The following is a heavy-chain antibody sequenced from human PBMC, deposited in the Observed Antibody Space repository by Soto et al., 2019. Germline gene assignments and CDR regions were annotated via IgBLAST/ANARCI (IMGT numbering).Heavy chain of an antibody. Sequence: GGSLRLSCAASGFTFSSYWMHWVRQAPGKGLVWVSRINSDGSSTSYADSVKGRFTISRDNAKNTLYLQMNSLRGEDTAVYYCARELVRSGYDPYYYYGMDVWGQGTTVTVSS. CDR1: GFTFSSYW. J-gene: IGHJ6*02. CDR3: ARELVRSGYDPYYYYGMDV. V-gene: IGHV3-74*01. CDR2: INSDGSST. D-gene: IGHD5-12*01.